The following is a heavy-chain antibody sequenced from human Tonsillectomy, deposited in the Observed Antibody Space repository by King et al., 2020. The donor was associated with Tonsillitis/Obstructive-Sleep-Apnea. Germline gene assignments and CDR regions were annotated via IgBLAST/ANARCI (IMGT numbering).Heavy chain of an antibody. D-gene: IGHD5-18*01. V-gene: IGHV4-34*01. CDR2: INHSGST. J-gene: IGHJ4*02. CDR1: GGSFSGYY. Sequence: VQLPQWGAGLLKPSETLSLTCAVYGGSFSGYYWSWIRQPPGKGLEWIGEINHSGSTNYNPSLKSRVTISVDTSKNQFSLKLSSVTAADTAVYYCARADTRNLVPDYWGQGTLVTVSS. CDR3: ARADTRNLVPDY.